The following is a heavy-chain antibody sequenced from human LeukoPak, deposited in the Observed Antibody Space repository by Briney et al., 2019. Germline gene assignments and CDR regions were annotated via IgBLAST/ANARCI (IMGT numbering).Heavy chain of an antibody. V-gene: IGHV4-59*08. CDR1: GGSISSYY. D-gene: IGHD4-17*01. Sequence: SETLSLPCTVSGGSISSYYWSWIRQPPGQGLEWIGYIYYSGSTNYNPSLKSRVTISVDTSKNQFSLKLSSVTAADTAVYYCARADYGDYGMDVWGQGTTVTVSS. CDR2: IYYSGST. J-gene: IGHJ6*02. CDR3: ARADYGDYGMDV.